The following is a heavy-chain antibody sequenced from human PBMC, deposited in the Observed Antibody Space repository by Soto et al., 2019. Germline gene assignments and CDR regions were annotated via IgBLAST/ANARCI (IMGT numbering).Heavy chain of an antibody. D-gene: IGHD6-13*01. Sequence: QVQLQQWGAGLLKPSETLSLTCAVYGGSFSGYYWSWIRQPPGKGLEWIGEINHSGSTNYNPSLKSRVTISVDTSKNQFSLKLSSVTAADTAVYYCARTKDSSSWFHYYYYGMDGWGQGTTVTVSS. V-gene: IGHV4-34*01. CDR3: ARTKDSSSWFHYYYYGMDG. CDR2: INHSGST. J-gene: IGHJ6*02. CDR1: GGSFSGYY.